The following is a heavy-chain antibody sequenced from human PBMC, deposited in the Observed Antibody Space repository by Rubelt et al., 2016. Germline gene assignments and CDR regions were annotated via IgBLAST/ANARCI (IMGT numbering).Heavy chain of an antibody. CDR3: AKDLGSRGGPFDY. CDR1: GFTFSSYG. D-gene: IGHD3-10*01. Sequence: AASGFTFSSYGMHWVRQAPGKGLEWVAVISYDGSNKYYADSVKGRFTISRDNSKNTLYLQMNSLRAEDTAVYYCAKDLGSRGGPFDYWGQGTLVTVSS. J-gene: IGHJ4*02. V-gene: IGHV3-30*18. CDR2: ISYDGSNK.